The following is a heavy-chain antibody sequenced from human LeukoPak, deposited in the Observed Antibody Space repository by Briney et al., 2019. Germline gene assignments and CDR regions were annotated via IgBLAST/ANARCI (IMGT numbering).Heavy chain of an antibody. J-gene: IGHJ4*02. CDR3: VKDSSSGTYFDY. D-gene: IGHD3-10*01. Sequence: GGSLRLSCSASGFTFSRYAMHWVRQAPGKGLEYVSAISSNGGSTYYADSVKGRFTISRDNSRNTLHLQMSSLRVEDTAVYYCVKDSSSGTYFDYWGQGTLVTVSS. CDR2: ISSNGGST. CDR1: GFTFSRYA. V-gene: IGHV3-64D*06.